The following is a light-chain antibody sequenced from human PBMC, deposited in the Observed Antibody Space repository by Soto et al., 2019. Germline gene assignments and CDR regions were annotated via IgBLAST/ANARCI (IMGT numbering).Light chain of an antibody. CDR2: AAS. CDR3: QQTYSLPDT. Sequence: DIQMTQSPSSLSASVGDRVTITCRASQIINNYVNWYQQKPGEAPKLLIYAASSLQSGVPSRFSCSGSVTTFTLTISSLQPEDFAAYYCQQTYSLPDTFGQGTKLEI. CDR1: QIINNY. V-gene: IGKV1-39*01. J-gene: IGKJ2*01.